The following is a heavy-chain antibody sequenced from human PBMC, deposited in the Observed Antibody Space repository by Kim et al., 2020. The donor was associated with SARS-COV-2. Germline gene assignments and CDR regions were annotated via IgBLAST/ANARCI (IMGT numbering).Heavy chain of an antibody. D-gene: IGHD2-15*01. V-gene: IGHV4-59*08. CDR3: SCSGAFARFDY. Sequence: SETLSLTCTVSGGSISSYYWSWIRQPPGKGLEWIGYIYYSGSTNYNPSLKSRVTISVDTSKNQFSLKLSSVTAADPAVYYCSCSGAFARFDYWGQGTLVT. CDR2: IYYSGST. CDR1: GGSISSYY. J-gene: IGHJ4*02.